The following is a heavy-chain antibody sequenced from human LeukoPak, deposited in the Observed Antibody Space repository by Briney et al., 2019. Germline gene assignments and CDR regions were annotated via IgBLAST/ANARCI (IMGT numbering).Heavy chain of an antibody. V-gene: IGHV4-34*01. Sequence: SETLSLTCAVYGGSFSSYYWSWIRQPPGKGLEWIGEINHSGSTNYNPSLKSRVTISVDTSKNQFSLKLSSVTAADTAVCYCARVPHYCSSSSCYPYYMDVWGKGTTVTVSS. J-gene: IGHJ6*03. D-gene: IGHD2-2*01. CDR3: ARVPHYCSSSSCYPYYMDV. CDR2: INHSGST. CDR1: GGSFSSYY.